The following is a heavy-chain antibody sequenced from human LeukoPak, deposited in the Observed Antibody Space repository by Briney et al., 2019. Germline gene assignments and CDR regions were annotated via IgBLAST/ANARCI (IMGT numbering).Heavy chain of an antibody. J-gene: IGHJ4*02. Sequence: PGGSLRLSCAASGFTLSNYHMHWVRQAPGRGLEWVALIPHDGGGKQYAASVQDRFTISRDYSENTVYLQMNSLRHDDAAVYFCAREGYTSGRAAAFDFWGRGTLVTVSS. CDR2: IPHDGGGK. CDR1: GFTLSNYH. V-gene: IGHV3-30*04. D-gene: IGHD6-19*01. CDR3: AREGYTSGRAAAFDF.